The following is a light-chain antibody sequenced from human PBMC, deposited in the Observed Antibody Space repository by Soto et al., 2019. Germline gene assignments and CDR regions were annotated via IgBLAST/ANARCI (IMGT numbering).Light chain of an antibody. J-gene: IGLJ2*01. CDR2: DVS. CDR1: SSDVGGYNY. CDR3: SSYTSRSTVV. V-gene: IGLV2-14*01. Sequence: SALTQPASVSGSPGQSITISCTGTSSDVGGYNYVSWYQQHPGKAPKLMIYDVSNRPSGVSNRFSGSKSGNTASLTISGLQAEDEADYYCSSYTSRSTVVFGGGTKLTVL.